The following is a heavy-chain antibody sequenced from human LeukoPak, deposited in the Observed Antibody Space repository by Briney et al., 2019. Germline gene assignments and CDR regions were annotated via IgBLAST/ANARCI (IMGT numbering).Heavy chain of an antibody. CDR2: INHSGST. D-gene: IGHD5-12*01. J-gene: IGHJ4*02. V-gene: IGHV4-34*01. CDR1: GGSFSGYY. Sequence: SETLSLTCAVYGGSFSGYYWSWIRQPPGKGLEWIGEINHSGSTNYNPSLKSRVTISVDTSKNQFSLKLSSVTAADTAVYYCAREATYRGYSGYGVRWSMRRAYFDYWGQGTLVTVSS. CDR3: AREATYRGYSGYGVRWSMRRAYFDY.